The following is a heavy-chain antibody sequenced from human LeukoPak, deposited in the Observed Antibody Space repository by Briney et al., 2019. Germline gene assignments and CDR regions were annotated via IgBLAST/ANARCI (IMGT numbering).Heavy chain of an antibody. J-gene: IGHJ4*02. D-gene: IGHD6-13*01. CDR1: GFTFSSYA. Sequence: GRSLRLSCAASGFTFSSYAMSWVRQAPGKGLEWVSAISGSGGSTYYADSVKGRFTISRDNSKNTLYLQMNSLRAEDTAVYYCAKCQLGLPCVFDYWGQGTLVTVSS. CDR2: ISGSGGST. V-gene: IGHV3-23*01. CDR3: AKCQLGLPCVFDY.